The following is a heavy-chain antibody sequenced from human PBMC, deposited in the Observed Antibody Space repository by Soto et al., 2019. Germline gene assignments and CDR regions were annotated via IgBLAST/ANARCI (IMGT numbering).Heavy chain of an antibody. V-gene: IGHV4-34*01. Sequence: PEKLRHPNAVYGGSFRRYYWSWIRQPPGKGLEWIGEINHSGSTNYNPSLKSRVTISVDTSKNQFSLKLSSVTAADTAVYYCARAIVVVTEDYYYGMDVLCQ. CDR1: GGSFRRYY. J-gene: IGHJ6*02. CDR3: ARAIVVVTEDYYYGMDV. D-gene: IGHD3-22*01. CDR2: INHSGST.